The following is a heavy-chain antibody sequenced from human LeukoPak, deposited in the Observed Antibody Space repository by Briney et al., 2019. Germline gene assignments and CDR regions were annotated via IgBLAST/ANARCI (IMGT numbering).Heavy chain of an antibody. J-gene: IGHJ3*02. V-gene: IGHV4-34*01. CDR1: GGSFSGYY. CDR2: INHSGST. Sequence: SETLPLTCAVYGGSFSGYYWSWIRQPPGKGLEWIGEINHSGSTNYNPSLKSRVTISVHTSKNQFSLKLSSVTAADTAVYYCARGAMITFGGVLFAFDIWGQGTMVTVSS. CDR3: ARGAMITFGGVLFAFDI. D-gene: IGHD3-16*01.